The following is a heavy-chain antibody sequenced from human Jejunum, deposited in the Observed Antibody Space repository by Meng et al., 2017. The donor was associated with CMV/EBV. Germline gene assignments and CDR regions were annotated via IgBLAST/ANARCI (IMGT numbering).Heavy chain of an antibody. CDR2: IFDSGNDR. V-gene: IGHV3-30*02. CDR1: GFAFSRHG. J-gene: IGHJ4*02. D-gene: IGHD3-3*01. CDR3: VSDFWSDDPDK. Sequence: AASGFAFSRHGMHWVRQAPGRGLEWVTFIFDSGNDRHYADSVKGRFTISRDNAKSMLFLQMNSLRDEDTAVYYCVSDFWSDDPDKWGQGALVTVSS.